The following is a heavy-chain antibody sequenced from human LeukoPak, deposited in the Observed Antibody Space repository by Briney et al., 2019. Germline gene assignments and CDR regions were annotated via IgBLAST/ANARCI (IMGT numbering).Heavy chain of an antibody. CDR1: GYTFTGYY. CDR3: ARDAGATSGGAFDI. Sequence: ASVKVSCKASGYTFTGYYMHWVRQAPGQGLEWMGWINPNSGGTNYAQKFQGRVTMTRDTSISTAYMELSRLRSDDTAVYYCARDAGATSGGAFDIWGQGTMVTVSS. CDR2: INPNSGGT. J-gene: IGHJ3*02. V-gene: IGHV1-2*02. D-gene: IGHD1-26*01.